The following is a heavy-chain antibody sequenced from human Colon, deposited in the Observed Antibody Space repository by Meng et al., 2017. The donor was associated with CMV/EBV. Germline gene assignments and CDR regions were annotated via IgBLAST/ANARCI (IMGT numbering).Heavy chain of an antibody. CDR2: IRYDGTTK. CDR3: AKEPLPPQT. J-gene: IGHJ4*02. Sequence: GGSLRLSCVTSGFTFSSYGMHWLRQPAGKGLEWVAFIRYDGTTKYYADSVQGRFTISRDNSRSTLYLQMNSLRAEVTGLYFCAKEPLPPQTWGQGTQVTVSS. V-gene: IGHV3-30*02. CDR1: GFTFSSYG.